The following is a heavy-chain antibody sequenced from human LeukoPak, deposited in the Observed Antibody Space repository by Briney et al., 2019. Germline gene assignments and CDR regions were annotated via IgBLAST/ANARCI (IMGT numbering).Heavy chain of an antibody. J-gene: IGHJ4*02. CDR3: ARGSYYYDSSGPTPD. CDR1: GGSLSSGGYY. Sequence: SQTLSLTCTVSGGSLSSGGYYWSWLRQHPGTGLEWIGYIYYSGSTYYNPSLKSRVTISVDTSKNQFSLKLSSVTAADTAVYYCARGSYYYDSSGPTPDWGQGTLVTVSS. V-gene: IGHV4-31*03. D-gene: IGHD3-22*01. CDR2: IYYSGST.